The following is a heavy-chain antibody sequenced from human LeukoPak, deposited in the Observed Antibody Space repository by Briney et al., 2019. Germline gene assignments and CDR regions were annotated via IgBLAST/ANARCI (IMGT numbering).Heavy chain of an antibody. D-gene: IGHD6-19*01. CDR3: ARAGYSSGWVDY. Sequence: SETLSLTCTVSGGSISSSSYYWGWIRQPPGKGLEWIGSIYYSGSTYYNPSLKGRVTISVDTSKNQFSLKLSSVTAADTAVYYCARAGYSSGWVDYWGQGTLVTVSS. CDR2: IYYSGST. V-gene: IGHV4-39*07. J-gene: IGHJ4*02. CDR1: GGSISSSSYY.